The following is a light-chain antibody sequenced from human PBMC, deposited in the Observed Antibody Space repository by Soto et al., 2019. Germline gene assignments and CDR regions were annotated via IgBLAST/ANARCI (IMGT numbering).Light chain of an antibody. CDR3: SSYTSSSTLV. V-gene: IGLV2-14*01. CDR2: DVS. J-gene: IGLJ2*01. CDR1: SSDVGGYNY. Sequence: QSALTQPASVSGSPGQSITISCTGTSSDVGGYNYVSWYQQHPGKAPKLMIYDVSNRPSGVSNRFSGSKSGNTASLTISGLQADDEADYYCSSYTSSSTLVVGGGTKLTVL.